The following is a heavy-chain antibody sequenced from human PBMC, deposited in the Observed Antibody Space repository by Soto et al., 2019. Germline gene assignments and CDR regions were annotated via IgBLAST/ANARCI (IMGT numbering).Heavy chain of an antibody. Sequence: ASVKVSCKASGYTFTSYAMHWVRQAPGQRLEWMGWINAGNGNTKYSQKFQGRVTITRDTSASTAYMELSSLRSEDTAVYYCARDPVGNSSSWYALFDPWGQGTLVTVSS. J-gene: IGHJ5*02. V-gene: IGHV1-3*01. CDR3: ARDPVGNSSSWYALFDP. D-gene: IGHD6-13*01. CDR1: GYTFTSYA. CDR2: INAGNGNT.